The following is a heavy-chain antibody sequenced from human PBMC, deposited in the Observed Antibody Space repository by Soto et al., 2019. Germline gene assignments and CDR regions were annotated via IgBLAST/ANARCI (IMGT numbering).Heavy chain of an antibody. CDR1: GDSITNNNW. CDR3: ARTSGSTYSFDP. V-gene: IGHV4-4*02. D-gene: IGHD3-10*01. Sequence: QVQLQESGPGRVKPSGTLSLTCAVSGDSITNNNWWTWLRQSPGKGLEWIGEMHHGGNTDYNPSLRSRVTISVDKSKNQFTLHLRSVTAADSAVYYCARTSGSTYSFDPWGQGTLVTVSS. CDR2: MHHGGNT. J-gene: IGHJ5*02.